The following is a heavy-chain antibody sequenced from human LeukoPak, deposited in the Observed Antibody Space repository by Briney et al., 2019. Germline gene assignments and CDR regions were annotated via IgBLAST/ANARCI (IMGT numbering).Heavy chain of an antibody. CDR3: AREPTYYYDSSGYEVGDY. J-gene: IGHJ4*02. D-gene: IGHD3-22*01. V-gene: IGHV3-11*01. CDR1: GFTFSDYY. CDR2: ISSSGSTI. Sequence: GGSLRLSCAASGFTFSDYYMSWIRQAPGKGLEWVSYISSSGSTIYYADSVKGRFTISRDNAKNSLYLQMNSLRAGDTAVYYCAREPTYYYDSSGYEVGDYWGQGTLVTVSS.